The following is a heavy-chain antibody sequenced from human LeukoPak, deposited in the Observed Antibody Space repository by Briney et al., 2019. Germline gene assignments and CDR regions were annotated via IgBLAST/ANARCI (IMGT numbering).Heavy chain of an antibody. V-gene: IGHV3-30*09. CDR3: ASLSGYPSGWSYDSYMDV. D-gene: IGHD6-19*01. Sequence: GGSLRLSCAASGFTFSDFAAHWVRQAPGKGLEWVATISSDGDNRHYADSVKGRFAISRDNFLNTLYLQLNSLRVEDTAVYYCASLSGYPSGWSYDSYMDVWGKGTTVSVSS. J-gene: IGHJ6*03. CDR2: ISSDGDNR. CDR1: GFTFSDFA.